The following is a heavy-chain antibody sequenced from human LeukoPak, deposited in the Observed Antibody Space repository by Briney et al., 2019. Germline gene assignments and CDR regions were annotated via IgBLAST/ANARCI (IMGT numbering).Heavy chain of an antibody. Sequence: SETLSLTCTVSGGSISSSSYYWGWIRQPPGKGLEWIGSIYYSGSTYYNPSLKSRVTISVDTSKNQFSLKLSSVTAADTAVYYCARDKSGNHYFDYWGQGTLVTVSS. CDR2: IYYSGST. V-gene: IGHV4-39*07. J-gene: IGHJ4*02. D-gene: IGHD1-26*01. CDR3: ARDKSGNHYFDY. CDR1: GGSISSSSYY.